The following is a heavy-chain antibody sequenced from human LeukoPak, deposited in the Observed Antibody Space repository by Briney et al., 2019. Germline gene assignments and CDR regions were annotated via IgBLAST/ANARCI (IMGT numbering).Heavy chain of an antibody. Sequence: GGSLRLSCAASGFTFSSYAMSWVRQAPGKGLEWVSGIRGSGDITYYADSVKGRFTLSRDNFKNTLYLQMTSLTAEDTAVYYCAKTRIVCTSVSCPGGGFGYWGHGTLVTVSS. CDR3: AKTRIVCTSVSCPGGGFGY. J-gene: IGHJ4*01. CDR1: GFTFSSYA. CDR2: IRGSGDIT. V-gene: IGHV3-23*01. D-gene: IGHD2-2*01.